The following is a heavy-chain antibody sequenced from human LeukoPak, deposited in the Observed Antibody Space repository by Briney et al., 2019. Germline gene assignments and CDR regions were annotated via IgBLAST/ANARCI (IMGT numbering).Heavy chain of an antibody. J-gene: IGHJ4*02. V-gene: IGHV4-59*06. CDR2: IYYSGST. CDR3: ARWYEGVNFDY. D-gene: IGHD6-13*01. CDR1: GGSISSYY. Sequence: PSETLSLTCTVSGGSISSYYWSWIRQPPGKGLEWIGYIYYSGSTYYNPSLKSRVTISVDTSKNQFSLKLSSVTAADTAVYYCARWYEGVNFDYWGQGTLVTVSS.